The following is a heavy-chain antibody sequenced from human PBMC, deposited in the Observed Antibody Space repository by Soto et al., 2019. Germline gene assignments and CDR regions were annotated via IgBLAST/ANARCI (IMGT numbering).Heavy chain of an antibody. V-gene: IGHV1-8*01. D-gene: IGHD6-13*01. CDR1: GYTFTSYD. Sequence: GASVKVSCKASGYTFTSYDINWVRQATGQGLEWMGWMNPNSGNTGYAQKFQGRVTMTRNTSISTAYMELSSLRSEDTAVYYCARDSSSWTGDYYYYMDVSGKGTTVTVSS. CDR2: MNPNSGNT. J-gene: IGHJ6*03. CDR3: ARDSSSWTGDYYYYMDV.